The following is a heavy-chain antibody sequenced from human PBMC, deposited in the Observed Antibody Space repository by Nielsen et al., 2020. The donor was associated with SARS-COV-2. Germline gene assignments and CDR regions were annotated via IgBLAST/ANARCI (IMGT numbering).Heavy chain of an antibody. J-gene: IGHJ5*02. Sequence: SETLSLTCAVSGGSISSGGYSWSWIRQPPGKGLEWIGYIYHSGSTYYNPSLKSRVTISVDRSKNQFSLKLSSVTAADTAVYYCARSSTTYYYGSGSDWFDPWGQGTLVTVSS. CDR1: GGSISSGGYS. V-gene: IGHV4-30-2*01. CDR3: ARSSTTYYYGSGSDWFDP. D-gene: IGHD3-10*01. CDR2: IYHSGST.